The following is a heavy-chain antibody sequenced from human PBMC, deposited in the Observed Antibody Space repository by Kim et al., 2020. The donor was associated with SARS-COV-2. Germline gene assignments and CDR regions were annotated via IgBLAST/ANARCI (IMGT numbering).Heavy chain of an antibody. Sequence: GGSLRLSCAASGFTFSSYSMNWVRQAPGKGLEWVSSISSSSSYIYYADSVKGRFTISRDNAKNSLYLQMNSLRAEDTAVYYCARERRYYYDSSGYYHPFDYWGQGTLVTVSS. V-gene: IGHV3-21*01. CDR2: ISSSSSYI. D-gene: IGHD3-22*01. J-gene: IGHJ4*02. CDR3: ARERRYYYDSSGYYHPFDY. CDR1: GFTFSSYS.